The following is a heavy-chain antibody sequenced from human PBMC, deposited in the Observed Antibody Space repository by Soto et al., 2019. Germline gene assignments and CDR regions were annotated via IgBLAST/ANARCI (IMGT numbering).Heavy chain of an antibody. CDR1: GGSISSGGYY. J-gene: IGHJ5*02. CDR2: IYYSGST. CDR3: AKYSSSWYGGRWFDP. D-gene: IGHD6-13*01. Sequence: SETLSLTCTVSGGSISSGGYYWSWIRQHPGKGLEWIGYIYYSGSTYYNPSLKSRVTISVDTSKNQFSLKLSSVTAADTAVYYCAKYSSSWYGGRWFDPWGQGTLVTVSS. V-gene: IGHV4-31*03.